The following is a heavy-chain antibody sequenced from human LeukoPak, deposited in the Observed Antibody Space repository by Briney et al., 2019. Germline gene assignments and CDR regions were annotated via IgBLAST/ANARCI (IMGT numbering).Heavy chain of an antibody. CDR3: ARDLTHCSSTSCHNWFDP. CDR1: GDSSSSDS. D-gene: IGHD2-2*01. J-gene: IGHJ5*02. CDR2: IISSSSYI. V-gene: IGHV3-21*01. Sequence: GSLRDSSADPGDSSSSDSMYWVRQRLGERRGRGSPIISSSSYIYYADSVKGRFTISRDNAKNSLYLQMNSLRAEDTAVYYCARDLTHCSSTSCHNWFDPWGQGTLVTVSS.